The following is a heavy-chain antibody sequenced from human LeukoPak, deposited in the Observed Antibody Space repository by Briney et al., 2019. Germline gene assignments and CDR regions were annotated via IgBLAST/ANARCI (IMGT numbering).Heavy chain of an antibody. Sequence: SGKSLRLSCAASGFIFSNYGMHWVRQAPGKGLEWVAVISYDGSNRYYADSVKGRFTISRDNSKNTLYVQMNSLRAEDTAVYYCAKGETGGGYVRDYYFDYWGQGTLVTVAS. D-gene: IGHD5-12*01. J-gene: IGHJ4*02. CDR3: AKGETGGGYVRDYYFDY. CDR2: ISYDGSNR. V-gene: IGHV3-30*18. CDR1: GFIFSNYG.